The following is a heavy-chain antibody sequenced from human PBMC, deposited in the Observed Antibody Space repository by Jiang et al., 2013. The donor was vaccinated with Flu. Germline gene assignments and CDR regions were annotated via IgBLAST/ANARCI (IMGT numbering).Heavy chain of an antibody. J-gene: IGHJ4*02. V-gene: IGHV3-9*01. D-gene: IGHD4-17*01. CDR3: ARTPGTTVTTPRLLYYFDY. Sequence: LLESGGGLVQPGRSLRLSCAASGFTFDDYAMHWVRQAPGKGLEWVSGISWNSGSIGYADSVKGRFTISRDNAKNSLYLQMNSLRAEDTALYYCARTPGTTVTTPRLLYYFDYWGQGTLVTVSS. CDR2: ISWNSGSI. CDR1: GFTFDDYA.